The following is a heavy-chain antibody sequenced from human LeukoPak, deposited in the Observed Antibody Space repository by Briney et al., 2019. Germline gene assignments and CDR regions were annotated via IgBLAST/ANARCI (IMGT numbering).Heavy chain of an antibody. Sequence: SETLSLTCTVSGGSISSGGYYWSWIRQHPGKGLEWIGYIYYSGSTYYNPSLKSRVTISVDTSKDQFSLKLSSVTAADTAVYYCARSFYGDYRTFDYWGQGTLVTVSS. CDR2: IYYSGST. CDR3: ARSFYGDYRTFDY. J-gene: IGHJ4*02. CDR1: GGSISSGGYY. V-gene: IGHV4-31*03. D-gene: IGHD4-17*01.